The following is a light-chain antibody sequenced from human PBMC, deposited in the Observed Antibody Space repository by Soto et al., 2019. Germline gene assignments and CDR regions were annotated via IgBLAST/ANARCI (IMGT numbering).Light chain of an antibody. Sequence: EIVMTQSPATLSVSPGERATLSCRASQRVSSNLAWYQQKPGQAPRLLIYGASTRATGIPARFSGSGSGTAFTLTISSLQSEDFVVYYCQQYKNWPPEYTFGQGTKLEI. CDR1: QRVSSN. J-gene: IGKJ2*01. CDR2: GAS. V-gene: IGKV3-15*01. CDR3: QQYKNWPPEYT.